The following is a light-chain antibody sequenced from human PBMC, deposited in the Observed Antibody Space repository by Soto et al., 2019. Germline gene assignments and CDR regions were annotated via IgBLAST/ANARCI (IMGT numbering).Light chain of an antibody. CDR3: QQYNTWLWT. V-gene: IGKV3-15*01. CDR2: GAS. Sequence: EVVMTQSPATLSVSPGERATLSCRASQSVNANLAWYQQKPGQAPRLLIHGASNRATGIPARFAGRGCGTEFTXIIXSXLAEDFAVYYCQQYNTWLWTFGQGTKVEI. CDR1: QSVNAN. J-gene: IGKJ1*01.